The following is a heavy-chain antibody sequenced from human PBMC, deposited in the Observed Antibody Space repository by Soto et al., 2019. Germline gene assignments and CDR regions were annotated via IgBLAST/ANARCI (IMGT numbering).Heavy chain of an antibody. Sequence: GGSLRLSCVASGFTFSNYNMNWVRQAPGKGLEWVSHISGTGVYIHYADAVKGRFTISRDNAKSSVYLQMNSLRAEDTAVYYCAREGALKPVSSWGQGALVTVSS. CDR3: AREGALKPVSS. CDR2: ISGTGVYI. J-gene: IGHJ5*02. V-gene: IGHV3-21*01. CDR1: GFTFSNYN.